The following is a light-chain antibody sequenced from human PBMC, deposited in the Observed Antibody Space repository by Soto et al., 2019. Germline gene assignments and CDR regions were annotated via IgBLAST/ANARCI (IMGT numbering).Light chain of an antibody. CDR1: QSISSW. CDR2: DAS. J-gene: IGKJ4*01. V-gene: IGKV1-5*01. Sequence: DIQMTQSPSTLSASVGDRVTITCRASQSISSWLAWYQQKPGKAPKLLIYDASSLESGVPSRFSGSGSGTEFTLTISSLQPDDFATYYCQQYHNWPLGLTFGGGTKVDIK. CDR3: QQYHNWPLGLT.